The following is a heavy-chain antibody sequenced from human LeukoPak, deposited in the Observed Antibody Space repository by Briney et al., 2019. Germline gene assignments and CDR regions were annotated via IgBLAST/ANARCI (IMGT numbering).Heavy chain of an antibody. J-gene: IGHJ4*02. CDR2: ISAYNGNT. CDR3: AREAHITMVRGVTDY. CDR1: GYTFTAYG. V-gene: IGHV1-18*01. Sequence: ASVKVSCKASGYTFTAYGIAWWQRPLEQGFKGLGWISAYNGNTNYAQKLQGRVTMTTDTSTSTAYMELRSLRSDDTAVYYCAREAHITMVRGVTDYWGQGTLVTVSS. D-gene: IGHD3-10*01.